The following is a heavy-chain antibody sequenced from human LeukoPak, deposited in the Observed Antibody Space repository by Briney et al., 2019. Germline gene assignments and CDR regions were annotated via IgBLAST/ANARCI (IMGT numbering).Heavy chain of an antibody. CDR3: AKGLRYFDWLLGY. V-gene: IGHV3-30*02. CDR2: IRYDGSNK. J-gene: IGHJ4*02. Sequence: PGGSLRLSCAASGFTFSSYGMHWVRQAPGKGLEWVAFIRYDGSNKYYADSVKGRFTISRDNSKNTLYLQMNSLRAEDTAVYYCAKGLRYFDWLLGYWGQGTLVTVSS. D-gene: IGHD3-9*01. CDR1: GFTFSSYG.